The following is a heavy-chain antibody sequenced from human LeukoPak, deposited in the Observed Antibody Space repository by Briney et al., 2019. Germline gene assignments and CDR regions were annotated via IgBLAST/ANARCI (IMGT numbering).Heavy chain of an antibody. J-gene: IGHJ5*02. CDR3: ARDAEIVVVVAATDGWFDP. D-gene: IGHD2-15*01. V-gene: IGHV1-18*04. CDR2: LSAYNSNT. Sequence: ASVKVSCKASGYTFTSYGIIWVRQAPGQGLEWMGWLSAYNSNTNYAQKLQGRVTMTTDTSTSTAYMELRSLRSDDTAVYYCARDAEIVVVVAATDGWFDPWGQGTLVTVSS. CDR1: GYTFTSYG.